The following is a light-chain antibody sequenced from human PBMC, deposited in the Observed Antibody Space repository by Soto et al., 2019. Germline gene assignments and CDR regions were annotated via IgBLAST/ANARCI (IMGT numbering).Light chain of an antibody. V-gene: IGKV1-39*01. CDR2: AAS. CDR3: QQSYSSPYV. Sequence: DIQMTQSPSYLSASVGDRVTITCRASQSISTYVNWYQQKPGKAPQLLIHAASSLQGGVPSRFSGSGSGTDFTLTISSLHPEDFATYYCQQSYSSPYVFGQATKLEIE. J-gene: IGKJ2*01. CDR1: QSISTY.